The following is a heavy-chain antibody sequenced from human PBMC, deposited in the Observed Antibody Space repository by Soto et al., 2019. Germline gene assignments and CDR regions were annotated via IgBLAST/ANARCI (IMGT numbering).Heavy chain of an antibody. Sequence: SETLSLTCTVSGGSISSSSYYWGWIRQPPGKGLEWIGSIYYSGSTYYNPSLKSRVTISVDMSKNQFSLKLSSVTAADTAVYYCARELDYYGSGSYYNVVWYFDLWGRGTLVTVSS. V-gene: IGHV4-39*02. CDR3: ARELDYYGSGSYYNVVWYFDL. CDR2: IYYSGST. D-gene: IGHD3-10*01. CDR1: GGSISSSSYY. J-gene: IGHJ2*01.